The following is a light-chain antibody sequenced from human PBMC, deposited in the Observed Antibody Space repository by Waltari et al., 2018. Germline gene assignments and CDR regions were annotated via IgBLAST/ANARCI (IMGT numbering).Light chain of an antibody. Sequence: QSALTQPPSVAGSPGQSIPISCTCTSSGRGPDQLVSWYHQYPGKAPKVMIYDDNRRPSGVSDRFSGSKSGNTAALTISGVQAEDEADYYCCSYAGSYTWVFGGGTKLTVL. J-gene: IGLJ3*02. CDR3: CSYAGSYTWV. CDR1: SSGRGPDQL. CDR2: DDN. V-gene: IGLV2-23*01.